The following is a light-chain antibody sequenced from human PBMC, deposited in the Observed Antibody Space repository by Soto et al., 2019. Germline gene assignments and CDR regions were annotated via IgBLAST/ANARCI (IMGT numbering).Light chain of an antibody. CDR1: NIGSKS. CDR3: QVWDSSSDHVV. CDR2: DDS. V-gene: IGLV3-21*02. Sequence: SYELTQPPSVSVAPGQTARITCGGNNIGSKSVHWYQQKPGQAPLLVVYDDSDRPSGIPERFSGSNSGSTATLTISRVEAGDEADYYCQVWDSSSDHVVFGGGTKVTVL. J-gene: IGLJ2*01.